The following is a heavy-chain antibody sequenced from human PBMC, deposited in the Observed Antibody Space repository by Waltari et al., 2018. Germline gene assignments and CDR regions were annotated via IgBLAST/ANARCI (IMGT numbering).Heavy chain of an antibody. CDR2: IKEDGSES. CDR3: ARDNILTFGTLP. CDR1: GFNFNTSW. Sequence: EVYLVESGGCLVQPGGSLRLSCEASGFNFNTSWMNWVRQAPGKGLEGGANIKEDGSESYYVDSVKGRFTISRDNAKNSLYLQMNSLRAEDTAVYYCARDNILTFGTLPRGLGTLVTVSS. J-gene: IGHJ4*02. V-gene: IGHV3-7*01. D-gene: IGHD3-10*01.